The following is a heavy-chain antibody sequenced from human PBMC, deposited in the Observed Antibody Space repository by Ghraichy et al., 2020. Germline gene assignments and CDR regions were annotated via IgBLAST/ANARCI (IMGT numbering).Heavy chain of an antibody. CDR2: INPSSGVT. V-gene: IGHV1-2*02. CDR3: ARTRYGSSASCPVIDY. J-gene: IGHJ4*02. D-gene: IGHD2-2*01. CDR1: GYTLSGYY. Sequence: ASVKVSCKASGYTLSGYYMHWVRQAPGQGLEWMGWINPSSGVTHSAQQFQGRVTMTRDTSMNTAYMELSRLTSDDAARYYCARTRYGSSASCPVIDYWGQGMLVTVS.